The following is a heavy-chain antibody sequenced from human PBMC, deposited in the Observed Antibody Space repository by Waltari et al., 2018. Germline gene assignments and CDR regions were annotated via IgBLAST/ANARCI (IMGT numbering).Heavy chain of an antibody. D-gene: IGHD6-13*01. CDR2: INHSGST. Sequence: QVQLQQWGAGLLKPSETLSLTCAVYGGSFSGYYWSWIRQPPGKGLEWIGEINHSGSTNYNPSLKSRVTISVARSKNHFSLKLSSGTAADTAVYYCARGIPAAAYRGYYYYYYYMDVWGKVTTVTISS. CDR1: GGSFSGYY. CDR3: ARGIPAAAYRGYYYYYYYMDV. V-gene: IGHV4-34*01. J-gene: IGHJ6*03.